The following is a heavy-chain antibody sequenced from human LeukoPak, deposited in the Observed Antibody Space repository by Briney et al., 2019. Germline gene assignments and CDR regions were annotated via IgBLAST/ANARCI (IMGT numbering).Heavy chain of an antibody. D-gene: IGHD2-15*01. CDR3: AKAPVTSCRGAFCYPFDS. J-gene: IGHJ4*02. CDR1: GFSLSSYA. CDR2: TSSSDAGK. Sequence: GGFLRLSCTVSGFSLSSYALSWVRRAPGKGLEWVSATSSSDAGKYYADSVRGRFTISRDNSRNTMYLQMNSLRVEDAAVYYCAKAPVTSCRGAFCYPFDSWGQGTLVTVSS. V-gene: IGHV3-23*01.